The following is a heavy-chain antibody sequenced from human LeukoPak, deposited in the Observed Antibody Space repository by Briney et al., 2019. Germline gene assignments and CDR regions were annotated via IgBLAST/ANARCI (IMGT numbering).Heavy chain of an antibody. J-gene: IGHJ4*02. CDR2: IYSGGST. Sequence: GGSLRLSCAASGFTVSSNYMSWVRQAPGKGLEWVSVIYSGGSTDYADSVKGRFTISRDNSKNTLYLQMNSLRAEDTAVYYCARVHLDYYDSSGPLWGQGTLVTVSS. CDR1: GFTVSSNY. CDR3: ARVHLDYYDSSGPL. V-gene: IGHV3-53*01. D-gene: IGHD3-22*01.